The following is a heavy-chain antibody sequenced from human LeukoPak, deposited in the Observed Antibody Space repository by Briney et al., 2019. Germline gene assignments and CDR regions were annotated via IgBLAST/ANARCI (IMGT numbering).Heavy chain of an antibody. CDR3: ARETGGAIGSTDFDY. CDR1: GFTFSSYA. Sequence: GGSLRLSCAASGFTFSSYAIHWVRQAPGKGLEWVTVISYDGSNRYYADSVKGRFTISRDNSKNTLYLQMNSLRAEDTAVYYCARETGGAIGSTDFDYWGQGTLVTVSS. D-gene: IGHD4-17*01. V-gene: IGHV3-30-3*01. CDR2: ISYDGSNR. J-gene: IGHJ4*02.